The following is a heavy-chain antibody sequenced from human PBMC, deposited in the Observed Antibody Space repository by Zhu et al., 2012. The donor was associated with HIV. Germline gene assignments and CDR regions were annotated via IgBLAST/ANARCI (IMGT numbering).Heavy chain of an antibody. V-gene: IGHV4-4*09. D-gene: IGHD5-18*01. CDR2: IYTSGST. CDR3: ARVRRGYSYGYEGGLFDY. CDR1: GGSISSYY. Sequence: QVQLQESGPGLVKPPETLSLTCTVSGGSISSYYWSWIRQPPGKGLEWIGYIYTSGSTNYNPSLKSRVTISVDTSKNQFSLKLSSVTAADTAVYYCARVRRGYSYGYEGGLFDYWGQGTLVTVSS. J-gene: IGHJ4*02.